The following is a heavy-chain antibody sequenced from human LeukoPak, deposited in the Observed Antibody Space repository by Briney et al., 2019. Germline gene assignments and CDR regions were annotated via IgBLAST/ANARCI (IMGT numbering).Heavy chain of an antibody. Sequence: ASVKVSCKASEYTFAGNYMHWVRQAPGQGLEWMGWINPNSGGTNYAQKFQGRVTMTRDTSISTAYMELNRLRSDDTAVYYCARSELTNWFDPWGQGTLVTVSS. CDR3: ARSELTNWFDP. V-gene: IGHV1-2*02. J-gene: IGHJ5*02. CDR1: EYTFAGNY. D-gene: IGHD1-26*01. CDR2: INPNSGGT.